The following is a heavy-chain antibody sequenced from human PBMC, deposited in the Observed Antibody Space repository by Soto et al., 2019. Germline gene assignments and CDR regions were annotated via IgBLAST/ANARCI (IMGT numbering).Heavy chain of an antibody. CDR2: ISYDGNNK. CDR1: GFTFSTYA. D-gene: IGHD6-6*01. V-gene: IGHV3-30-3*01. J-gene: IGHJ4*02. Sequence: QVQLVESGGGVVQPGRSLRLSCAASGFTFSTYAMHWVRQAPGKGLEWVAVISYDGNNKYYADSVKGRFTISRDNSKNTLYLQMNSLRAEDTAVYYCEISARFDNCDYWGQGTLVTVSS. CDR3: EISARFDNCDY.